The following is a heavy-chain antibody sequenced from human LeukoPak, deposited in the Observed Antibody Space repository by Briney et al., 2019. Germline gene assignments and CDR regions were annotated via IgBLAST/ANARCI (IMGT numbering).Heavy chain of an antibody. CDR1: GYAFTGYY. CDR3: ARGITISGSGIFDY. J-gene: IGHJ4*02. V-gene: IGHV1-2*02. D-gene: IGHD3-9*01. CDR2: INPNSGAT. Sequence: ASVKVTCKPSGYAFTGYYIHWVRQAPGQGLEWMGWINPNSGATNYAQKFQGRVAMTRDTSISTAYMELSGLTYDDAAVYHCARGITISGSGIFDYWGQGTLVTVSS.